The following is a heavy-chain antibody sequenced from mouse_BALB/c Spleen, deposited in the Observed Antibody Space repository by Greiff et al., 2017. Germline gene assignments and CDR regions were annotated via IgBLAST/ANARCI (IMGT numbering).Heavy chain of an antibody. CDR2: ISSGSSTI. J-gene: IGHJ3*01. Sequence: EVQLQQSGGGLVQPGGSRKLSCAASGFTFSSIGMHWVRQAPEKGLEWVAYISSGSSTIYYADTVKGRFTISRDNPKNTLFLQMTSLRSEDTAMYYCARDWEGFAYWGQGTLVTVSA. CDR3: ARDWEGFAY. CDR1: GFTFSSIG. V-gene: IGHV5-17*02. D-gene: IGHD4-1*01.